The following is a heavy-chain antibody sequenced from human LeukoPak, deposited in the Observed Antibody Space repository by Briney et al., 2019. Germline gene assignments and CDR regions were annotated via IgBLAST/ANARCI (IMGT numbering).Heavy chain of an antibody. CDR3: AMVDQLLYTAGAFDY. D-gene: IGHD2-2*02. J-gene: IGHJ4*02. CDR1: GYTSTGYC. Sequence: EASVKVSCKASGYTSTGYCMHWVRQAPGQGLEWMGWINPNSGGTNYAQKFQGRVTMTRDTSISTAYMELSRLRSDDTAVYYCAMVDQLLYTAGAFDYWGQGTLVTVSS. V-gene: IGHV1-2*02. CDR2: INPNSGGT.